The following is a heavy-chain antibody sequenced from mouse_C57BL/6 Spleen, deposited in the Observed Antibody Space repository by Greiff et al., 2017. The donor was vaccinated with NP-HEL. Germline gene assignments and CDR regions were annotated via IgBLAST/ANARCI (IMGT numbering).Heavy chain of an antibody. CDR3: ARRNLAMDY. CDR1: GYTFTSYW. CDR2: IYPGSGST. Sequence: QVQLQQPGAELVKPGASVKMSCKASGYTFTSYWITWVQQTPGQGLEWIGDIYPGSGSTEYNEKFKSKATLTVATSSSTAYMQLRILTSEDSAVYYCARRNLAMDYWGQGTSVTVSS. V-gene: IGHV1-55*01. J-gene: IGHJ4*01.